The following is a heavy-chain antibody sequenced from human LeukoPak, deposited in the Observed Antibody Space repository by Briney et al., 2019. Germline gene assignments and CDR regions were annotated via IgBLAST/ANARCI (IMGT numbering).Heavy chain of an antibody. CDR3: ARGSYYYDSSSYYMDV. Sequence: PGGSLRLSCAASGFTFSDYYMSWIRQAPGKGLEWVSYISSSGSTIYYADSVKGRFTISRDNAKNSLYLQMNSLRAEDTAVYYCARGSYYYDSSSYYMDVWGKGTTVTVS. CDR1: GFTFSDYY. CDR2: ISSSGSTI. D-gene: IGHD3-22*01. V-gene: IGHV3-11*04. J-gene: IGHJ6*03.